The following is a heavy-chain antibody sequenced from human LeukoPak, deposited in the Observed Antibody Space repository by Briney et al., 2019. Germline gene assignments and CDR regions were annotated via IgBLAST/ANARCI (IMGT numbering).Heavy chain of an antibody. J-gene: IGHJ3*02. CDR2: ISGSGGST. CDR1: GFTFSSYA. CDR3: AKDQSGSYFGDAFDI. V-gene: IGHV3-23*01. Sequence: GGSLRLSCAASGFTFSSYAMSWVRQAPGEGLEWVSAISGSGGSTYYADSVKGRFTISRDNSKNTLYLQMNSLRAEDTAVYYCAKDQSGSYFGDAFDIWGQGTMVTVSS. D-gene: IGHD1-26*01.